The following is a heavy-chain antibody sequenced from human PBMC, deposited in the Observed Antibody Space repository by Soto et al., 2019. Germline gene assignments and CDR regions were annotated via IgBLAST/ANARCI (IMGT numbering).Heavy chain of an antibody. CDR3: AKDTPCSGGSCYERNFDY. J-gene: IGHJ4*02. Sequence: GGSLRLSCAASGFTFSSYAMSWVRQAPGKGLEWVSAISGSGGSTYYADSVKGRFTISRDNSKNTLYLQMNSLRAEDTAVYYCAKDTPCSGGSCYERNFDYWGQGTLVTVSS. CDR1: GFTFSSYA. V-gene: IGHV3-23*01. CDR2: ISGSGGST. D-gene: IGHD2-15*01.